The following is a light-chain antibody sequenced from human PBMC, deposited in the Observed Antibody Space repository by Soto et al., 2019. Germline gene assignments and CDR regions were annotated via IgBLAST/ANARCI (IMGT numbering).Light chain of an antibody. V-gene: IGKV1-39*01. CDR1: QTINTY. J-gene: IGKJ1*01. CDR2: AAS. CDR3: QQSYSSPPT. Sequence: DIQVTQYPSSLSASVGDRVAITCRARQTINTYLNWYQQTPGTAPKLLIFAASSLQSGVPSRFSGSRSGPDFTLTISSLQPEDFATYYCQQSYSSPPTFGQGTKVDIK.